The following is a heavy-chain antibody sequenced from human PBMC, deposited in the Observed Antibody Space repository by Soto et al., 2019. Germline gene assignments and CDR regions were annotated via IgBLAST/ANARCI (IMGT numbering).Heavy chain of an antibody. CDR2: IKSKTDGGTT. CDR3: TTDSPSYYYDSSGYYTSAFDY. V-gene: IGHV3-15*01. CDR1: GFTFSNAW. J-gene: IGHJ4*02. D-gene: IGHD3-22*01. Sequence: EVQLVESGGGLVKPGGSLRLSCAASGFTFSNAWMSWVRQAPGKGLEWVGRIKSKTDGGTTDYAAPVKGRFTISRDDSKNTLYLQRNSLKTEDTAVYYCTTDSPSYYYDSSGYYTSAFDYWGQGTLVTVSS.